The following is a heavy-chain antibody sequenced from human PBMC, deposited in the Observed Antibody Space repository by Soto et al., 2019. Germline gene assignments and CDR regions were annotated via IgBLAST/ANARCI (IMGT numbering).Heavy chain of an antibody. CDR1: GGSISSYY. Sequence: QVQLQESGPGLVKPSETLSLTCTVSGGSISSYYWSWIRQPPGMGLEWIGYIYYSGSTNYNPSLKSRVTISVDTSKNQFSLKLSSVTAADTAVYYCARKTAVAGPGGYYFDYWGQGTLVTVSS. D-gene: IGHD6-19*01. V-gene: IGHV4-59*01. CDR3: ARKTAVAGPGGYYFDY. CDR2: IYYSGST. J-gene: IGHJ4*02.